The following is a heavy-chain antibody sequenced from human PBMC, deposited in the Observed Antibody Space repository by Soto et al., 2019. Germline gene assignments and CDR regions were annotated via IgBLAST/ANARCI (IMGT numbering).Heavy chain of an antibody. J-gene: IGHJ4*02. Sequence: GGSLRLSCAASGFTFSSYTLNWVRRAPGKGLEWVATSSDRRTGNTHYSDSVRGRFTLSRDYSRNILFLQMDSLRADDTALYYCTTWLTAHFDYWGRGTQVTVSS. CDR2: SSDRRTGNT. CDR1: GFTFSSYT. D-gene: IGHD2-21*02. V-gene: IGHV3-23*01. CDR3: TTWLTAHFDY.